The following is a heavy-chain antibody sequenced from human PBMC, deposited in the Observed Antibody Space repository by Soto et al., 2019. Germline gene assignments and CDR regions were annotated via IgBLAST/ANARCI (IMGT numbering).Heavy chain of an antibody. J-gene: IGHJ4*02. Sequence: QVQLQESGPGLVKPSETLSLTCTVSGGSIRDYYLGWIRQSPGKGLEWIGYIYYTGTTKYNPSLKSRVTISVDSSKNQFSLKLDSVTAADTAVYYCARLGGYYQAFDSWGQGTLVTVSS. CDR1: GGSIRDYY. CDR3: ARLGGYYQAFDS. D-gene: IGHD3-22*01. V-gene: IGHV4-59*08. CDR2: IYYTGTT.